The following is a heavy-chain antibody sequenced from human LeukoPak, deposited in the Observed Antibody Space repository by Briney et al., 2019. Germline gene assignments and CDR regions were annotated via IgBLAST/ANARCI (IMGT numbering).Heavy chain of an antibody. V-gene: IGHV3-23*01. Sequence: PGGSLRLSCAASGFTFSSYAMSWVRQAPGKGLEWVSAISGSGGSTYYADSVKGRLTISRDNSKNTLYLQMNSLRAEDTAVYYCAKPYYGSGELDPWGQGTLVTVSS. CDR3: AKPYYGSGELDP. CDR1: GFTFSSYA. D-gene: IGHD3-10*01. J-gene: IGHJ5*02. CDR2: ISGSGGST.